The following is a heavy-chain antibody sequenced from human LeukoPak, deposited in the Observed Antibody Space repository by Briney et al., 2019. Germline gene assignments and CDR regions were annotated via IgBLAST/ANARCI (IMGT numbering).Heavy chain of an antibody. J-gene: IGHJ4*02. Sequence: GGSLRLSCAASGFTFSSYSMNWVRQAPGKGLEWVSSISSSSSYIYYADSVKGRFTISRDNAKNSLYLQMNSLRAEDTAVYYCAMDGVTTLGIFDYWGQGTLVTVSS. CDR3: AMDGVTTLGIFDY. CDR2: ISSSSSYI. V-gene: IGHV3-21*01. D-gene: IGHD4-17*01. CDR1: GFTFSSYS.